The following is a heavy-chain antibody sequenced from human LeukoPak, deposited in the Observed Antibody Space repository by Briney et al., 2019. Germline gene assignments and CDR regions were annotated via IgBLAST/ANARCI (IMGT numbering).Heavy chain of an antibody. J-gene: IGHJ4*02. V-gene: IGHV1-18*01. Sequence: ASVKVSCKASGYTFTSYGISWVRQAPGQGFEWMGWISAYNGNTNYAQKLQGRVTMTTDTSTSTAYMELRSLRSDDTAVYYCARALRFTIFGVKWGQGTLVTVSS. CDR2: ISAYNGNT. D-gene: IGHD3-3*01. CDR1: GYTFTSYG. CDR3: ARALRFTIFGVK.